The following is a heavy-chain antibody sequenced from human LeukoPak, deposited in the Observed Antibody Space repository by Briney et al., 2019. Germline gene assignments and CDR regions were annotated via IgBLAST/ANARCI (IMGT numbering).Heavy chain of an antibody. D-gene: IGHD3-3*01. V-gene: IGHV4-39*01. Sequence: SETLSLTCTVSGGSISSSSYYWGWIRQPPGKGLEWIGSIYYSGSTYYNPSLKSRVTISVDTSKNQFSLKLSSVTAADTAVYYCARVNTIFGVVICLDYWGQGTLVTVSS. J-gene: IGHJ4*02. CDR2: IYYSGST. CDR1: GGSISSSSYY. CDR3: ARVNTIFGVVICLDY.